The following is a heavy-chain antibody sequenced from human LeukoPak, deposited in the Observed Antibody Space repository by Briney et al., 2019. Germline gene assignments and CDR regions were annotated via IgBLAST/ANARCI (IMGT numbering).Heavy chain of an antibody. CDR2: VYYSGST. CDR3: AREGIGGYFEY. J-gene: IGHJ4*02. Sequence: SETLCLTCTVSGGSISTYYWSWIRQPPGKGLEWIGYVYYSGSTNYNPSLKSRVTISVDTSKNQFSLRLSSVTAADTAVYYCAREGIGGYFEYWGQGTLVTVSS. V-gene: IGHV4-59*01. CDR1: GGSISTYY. D-gene: IGHD3-10*01.